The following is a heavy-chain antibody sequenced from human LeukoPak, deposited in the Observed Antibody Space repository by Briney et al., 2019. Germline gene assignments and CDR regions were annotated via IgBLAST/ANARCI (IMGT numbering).Heavy chain of an antibody. Sequence: GESLKISCKGSGYSFTTYWIGWVRQMPGKGLELMGIIYPGDSDTRYSPSLQGQVSISADKSTSAAYLQWSSPKASDTAMYYCARRIGSGPKNDYWGQGTLVTVSS. CDR1: GYSFTTYW. CDR2: IYPGDSDT. V-gene: IGHV5-51*01. D-gene: IGHD6-19*01. CDR3: ARRIGSGPKNDY. J-gene: IGHJ4*02.